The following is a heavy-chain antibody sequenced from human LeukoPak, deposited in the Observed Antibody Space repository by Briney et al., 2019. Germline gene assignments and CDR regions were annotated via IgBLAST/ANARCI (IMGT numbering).Heavy chain of an antibody. D-gene: IGHD1-26*01. CDR2: ISGSGGDT. Sequence: GGSLRLSCAASGFTFKTHAMTWVRQAPGKGPEWVSAISGSGGDTYYADSVKGRFTISRDNSKNTLYLQMNSLRAEDTAVYYCAKKGATTGDFDYWGQGTLVTASS. CDR3: AKKGATTGDFDY. V-gene: IGHV3-23*01. J-gene: IGHJ4*02. CDR1: GFTFKTHA.